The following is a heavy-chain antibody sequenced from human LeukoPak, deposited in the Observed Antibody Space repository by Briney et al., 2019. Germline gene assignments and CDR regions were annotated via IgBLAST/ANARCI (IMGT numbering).Heavy chain of an antibody. J-gene: IGHJ4*02. CDR1: GFTFSSYA. Sequence: GGSLRLSCAASGFTFSSYAMHWVRQAPGKGLEWVAVISYDGSNKYYADSVKGRFTISRDNSKNTPYLQMNSLRAEDTAVYYCARDMSYYGSGSFNYWGQGTLVTVSS. D-gene: IGHD3-10*01. CDR2: ISYDGSNK. V-gene: IGHV3-30*04. CDR3: ARDMSYYGSGSFNY.